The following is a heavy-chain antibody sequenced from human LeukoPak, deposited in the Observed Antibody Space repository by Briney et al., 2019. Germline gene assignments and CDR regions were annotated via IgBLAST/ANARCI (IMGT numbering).Heavy chain of an antibody. V-gene: IGHV1-46*01. Sequence: ASVKVSCKASGYTFTSYYMHWVRQAPGQGLEWMGIINPSGGSTSYAQKFQGRVTVTRDTSTSTVYMELSSLRSEDTAVYYCARDPSTMVRGVIGPQDYFDYWGQGTLVTVSS. CDR3: ARDPSTMVRGVIGPQDYFDY. CDR2: INPSGGST. J-gene: IGHJ4*02. D-gene: IGHD3-10*01. CDR1: GYTFTSYY.